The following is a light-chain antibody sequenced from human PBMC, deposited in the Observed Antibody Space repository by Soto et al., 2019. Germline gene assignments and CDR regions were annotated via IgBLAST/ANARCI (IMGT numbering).Light chain of an antibody. Sequence: QSVLTQPPSASGTPGQRVTISCSGSRSNIGTNYVYWYQHLPGKAPKLLIYSTNRRPSGVPDRFTGSKSGTSASLAISGLRSEDEADYYCAAWDDSRSGPVLGGGTKLTVL. CDR2: STN. CDR1: RSNIGTNY. V-gene: IGLV1-47*02. J-gene: IGLJ2*01. CDR3: AAWDDSRSGPV.